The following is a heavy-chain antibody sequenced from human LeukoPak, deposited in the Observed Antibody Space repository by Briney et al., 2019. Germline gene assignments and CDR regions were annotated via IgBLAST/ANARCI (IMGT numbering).Heavy chain of an antibody. CDR1: GFTFGDYA. V-gene: IGHV3-49*03. Sequence: GGSLRLSCTASGFTFGDYAMSWFRQAPGKGLEWVGFIRSKAYGGTTEYAASVKGRFTISRDDSKSIAYLQMNSLRTEDTAVYYCTRAPIAARPWFDYWGQGTLVTVSS. CDR2: IRSKAYGGTT. CDR3: TRAPIAARPWFDY. J-gene: IGHJ4*02. D-gene: IGHD6-6*01.